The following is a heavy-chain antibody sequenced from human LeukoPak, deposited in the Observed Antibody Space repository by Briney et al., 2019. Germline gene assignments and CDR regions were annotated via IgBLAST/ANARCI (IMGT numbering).Heavy chain of an antibody. Sequence: PSETLSLTCTVSGGSISNYYWSWIRQPPGKGLEWIGYIYYSGSTNYNPSLKSRVTISVDTSKNQFSLKLSSVTAADTAVYYCARDPLRPDVYYYYMDVWGKGTTVTVSS. CDR1: GGSISNYY. CDR3: ARDPLRPDVYYYYMDV. J-gene: IGHJ6*03. V-gene: IGHV4-59*12. CDR2: IYYSGST.